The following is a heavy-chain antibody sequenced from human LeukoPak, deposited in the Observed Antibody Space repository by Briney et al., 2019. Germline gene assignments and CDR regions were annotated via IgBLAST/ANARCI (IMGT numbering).Heavy chain of an antibody. V-gene: IGHV4-59*01. CDR1: GASITDYY. CDR3: AKGGGSSFRGDYSYYYMDV. Sequence: SPSETLSLTCTVSGASITDYYWSWIRQPPGKGLEFIGYIYNSEITNYNPSLTSRVTMSVDTFKNQFSLKLKSMTAADTAVYYCAKGGGSSFRGDYSYYYMDVWGKGTTVTVSS. J-gene: IGHJ6*03. D-gene: IGHD2-15*01. CDR2: IYNSEIT.